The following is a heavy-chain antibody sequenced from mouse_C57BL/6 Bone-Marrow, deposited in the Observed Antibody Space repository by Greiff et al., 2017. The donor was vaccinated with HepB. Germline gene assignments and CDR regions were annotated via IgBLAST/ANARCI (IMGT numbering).Heavy chain of an antibody. D-gene: IGHD4-1*01. CDR2: ISSGGSYT. CDR1: GFTFSSYG. CDR3: ARRTGRGVYAMDY. V-gene: IGHV5-6*02. Sequence: EVKLMESGGDLVKPGGSLKLSCAASGFTFSSYGMSWVRQTPDKRLEWVATISSGGSYTYYPDSVKGRFTISRDNAKNTLYLQMSSLKSEDTAMYYCARRTGRGVYAMDYWGQGTSVTVSS. J-gene: IGHJ4*01.